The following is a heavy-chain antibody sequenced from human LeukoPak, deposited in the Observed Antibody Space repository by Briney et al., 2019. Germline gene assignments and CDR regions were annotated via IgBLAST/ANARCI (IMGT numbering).Heavy chain of an antibody. D-gene: IGHD1-26*01. CDR3: ARVSNFILGSPDAFDI. V-gene: IGHV4-39*07. CDR1: GGSISSSSYY. CDR2: IYYSGST. Sequence: PSETLSLTCTVSGGSISSSSYYWGWIRQPPGKGLEWIGSIYYSGSTYYNPSLKSRVTISVDTSKNQFSLKLSSVTAADTAVYYCARVSNFILGSPDAFDIWGQGTMVTVSS. J-gene: IGHJ3*02.